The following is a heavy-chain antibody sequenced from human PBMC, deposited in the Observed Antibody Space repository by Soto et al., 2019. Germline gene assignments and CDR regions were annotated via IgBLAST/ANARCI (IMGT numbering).Heavy chain of an antibody. J-gene: IGHJ6*02. CDR2: ISSSGSTI. V-gene: IGHV3-11*01. D-gene: IGHD6-13*01. Sequence: PGWSLRLSCAASGFTFSDYYMSWIRQAPGKGLEWVSYISSSGSTIYYADSVKGRFTISRDNAKNSLYLQMNSLRAEDTAGYYSARDSLPRSSYYGMDVWGQGTKATVSS. CDR3: ARDSLPRSSYYGMDV. CDR1: GFTFSDYY.